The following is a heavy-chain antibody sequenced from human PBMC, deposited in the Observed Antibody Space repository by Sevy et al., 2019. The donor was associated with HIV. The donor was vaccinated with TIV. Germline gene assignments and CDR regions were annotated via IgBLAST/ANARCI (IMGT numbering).Heavy chain of an antibody. V-gene: IGHV3-30-3*01. CDR2: ISYDGSNK. D-gene: IGHD3-22*01. J-gene: IGHJ4*02. Sequence: GGSLRLSCAASGFTFSSYAMHWVRQAPGKGLEWVAVISYDGSNKYYADSVKGRLTISRDNSKNTLYLQMNSLRAEDTAVYYCARDHYYDSSGYYAPNYWGQGTLVTVSS. CDR3: ARDHYYDSSGYYAPNY. CDR1: GFTFSSYA.